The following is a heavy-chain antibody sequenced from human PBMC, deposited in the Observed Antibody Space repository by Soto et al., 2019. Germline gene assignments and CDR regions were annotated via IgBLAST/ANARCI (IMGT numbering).Heavy chain of an antibody. J-gene: IGHJ4*02. CDR2: IKSGGSNI. Sequence: QVQLVESGGGLVKPGGSLRLSCTASGFTFTHHYMTWIRQAPGKGLAWVSYIKSGGSNIYYADSVRGRFTISSDKAKNPEFLQMRSLRAEDTAIYYCARAIRGANCGQGTLVIVSS. CDR1: GFTFTHHY. D-gene: IGHD3-10*01. CDR3: ARAIRGAN. V-gene: IGHV3-11*01.